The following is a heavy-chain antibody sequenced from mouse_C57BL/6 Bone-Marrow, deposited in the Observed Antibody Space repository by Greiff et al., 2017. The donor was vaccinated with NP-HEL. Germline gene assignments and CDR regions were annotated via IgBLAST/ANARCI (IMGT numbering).Heavy chain of an antibody. CDR1: GFNIKDYY. CDR2: IDPADGDT. V-gene: IGHV14-2*01. J-gene: IGHJ4*01. D-gene: IGHD2-4*01. CDR3: ARPDYFYAMDY. Sequence: VQLQQSGAELVKPGASVKLSCTASGFNIKDYYMHWVKQRTEQGLEWIGRIDPADGDTTYAPKFQGKATIPADTSSNTAYLQLSSLTSEDTAVYYCARPDYFYAMDYWGQGTSVTVSA.